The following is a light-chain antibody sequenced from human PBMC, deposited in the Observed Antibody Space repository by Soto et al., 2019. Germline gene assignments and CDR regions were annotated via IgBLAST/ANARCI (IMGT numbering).Light chain of an antibody. CDR1: QSVSNTY. J-gene: IGKJ1*01. Sequence: EIVLTQSPGPLSLSPGERATISCRASQSVSNTYLAWYQQKPGQAPRLLIYAASSRATGIPDRFSGSGSGTDFTLTISRLEPEDVAVYYCQQYGSSRTFGQGTKVDIK. CDR2: AAS. CDR3: QQYGSSRT. V-gene: IGKV3-20*01.